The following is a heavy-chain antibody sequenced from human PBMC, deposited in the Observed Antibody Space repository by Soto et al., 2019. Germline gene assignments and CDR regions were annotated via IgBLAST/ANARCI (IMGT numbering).Heavy chain of an antibody. CDR3: ARQGFGPLHGLVDV. Sequence: QVQLQESGPGLVKPSETLSLSCTVSGGSISSYYWSWFRQSPGKRMEWIGYVHHSWGSSYNPSLQSRFAISLDTSNSQFSLKVTSVTATDTSVYYCARQGFGPLHGLVDVWGQGTTVNVSS. CDR1: GGSISSYY. J-gene: IGHJ6*02. D-gene: IGHD3-10*01. CDR2: VHHSWGS. V-gene: IGHV4-59*08.